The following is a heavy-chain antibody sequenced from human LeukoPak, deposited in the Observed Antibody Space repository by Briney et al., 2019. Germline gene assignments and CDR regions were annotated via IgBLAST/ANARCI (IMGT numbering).Heavy chain of an antibody. J-gene: IGHJ4*02. CDR2: IIPIFGTA. D-gene: IGHD6-19*01. V-gene: IGHV1-69*05. Sequence: GSSVEVTCKASGGTFSSYAISWVRQAPGQGLEWMGGIIPIFGTANYAQKFQGRVTITTDESTSTAYMELSSLRSEDTSVYYCSREKSYSSGWYYFDYWGQGTLVTVSS. CDR3: SREKSYSSGWYYFDY. CDR1: GGTFSSYA.